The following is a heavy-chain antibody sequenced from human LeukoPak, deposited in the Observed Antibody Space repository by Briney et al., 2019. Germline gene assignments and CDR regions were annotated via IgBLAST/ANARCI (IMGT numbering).Heavy chain of an antibody. CDR3: ARDSGGSAY. CDR1: GFSFSSYS. Sequence: PGGSLRLSCAASGFSFSSYSMNWVRQAPGKGLEWVSSISSSSTYTYYADSVEGRFTISRDNAKNSLYLQMNSLRAEDTAVYYCARDSGGSAYWGQGTLVTVSS. D-gene: IGHD6-19*01. J-gene: IGHJ4*02. CDR2: ISSSSTYT. V-gene: IGHV3-21*01.